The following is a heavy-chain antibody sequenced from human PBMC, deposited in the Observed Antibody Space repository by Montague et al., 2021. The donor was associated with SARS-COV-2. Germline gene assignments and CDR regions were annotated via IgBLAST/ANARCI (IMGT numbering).Heavy chain of an antibody. Sequence: SETLSLTCAVYGGSFSDYYWSWIRQPPGKGLEWIGAINHRGTSKYNTSLKSRVTISLDTSKNQFSLYLSSVTAADTAVYYCARGRQHFNMIVVVMTGGEYYFDXWGQGTLVTVSS. CDR3: ARGRQHFNMIVVVMTGGEYYFDX. D-gene: IGHD3-22*01. CDR2: INHRGTS. V-gene: IGHV4-34*01. CDR1: GGSFSDYY. J-gene: IGHJ4*02.